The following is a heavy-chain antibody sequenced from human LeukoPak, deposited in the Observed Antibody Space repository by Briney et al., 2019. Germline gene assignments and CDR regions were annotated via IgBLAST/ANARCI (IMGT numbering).Heavy chain of an antibody. J-gene: IGHJ4*02. CDR2: IYYSGST. V-gene: IGHV4-30-4*01. D-gene: IGHD3-10*01. Sequence: SETLSLTCTVSGGSISSGDYYWSWIRQPPGKGLEWIGYIYYSGSTYYNPSPKGRVTISVDMSKTQFSLKLSSVTAADTAVYYCARDVPYYGSGSYFDYWGQGTLVTVSS. CDR3: ARDVPYYGSGSYFDY. CDR1: GGSISSGDYY.